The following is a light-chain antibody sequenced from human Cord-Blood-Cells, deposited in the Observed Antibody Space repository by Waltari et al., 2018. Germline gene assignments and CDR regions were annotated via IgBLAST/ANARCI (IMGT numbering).Light chain of an antibody. J-gene: IGLJ3*02. V-gene: IGLV2-11*01. CDR2: DVS. CDR1: SSDVGGYNY. CDR3: CSYAGSCTWV. Sequence: QSALTQPRSVSGSPGQAVTIPCTGTSSDVGGYNYVSWYQQQPGKDPKLMIYDVSKRRAGGADRRSGCTAGSTASLTTSGLLAADEADYYCCSYAGSCTWVFGGGTKLTVL.